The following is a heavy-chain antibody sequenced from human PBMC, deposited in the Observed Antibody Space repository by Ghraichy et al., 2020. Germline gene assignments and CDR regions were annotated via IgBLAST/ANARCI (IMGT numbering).Heavy chain of an antibody. D-gene: IGHD2-2*01. V-gene: IGHV4-31*03. CDR3: ARSRYCSSTSCYLLFDY. J-gene: IGHJ4*02. Sequence: SQTLSLTCTVSGGSISSGGYYWSWIRQHPGKGLEWIGYIYYSGSTYYNPSLKSRVTISVDTSKNQFSLKLSSVTAADTAVYYCARSRYCSSTSCYLLFDYWGQGTLVTVSS. CDR1: GGSISSGGYY. CDR2: IYYSGST.